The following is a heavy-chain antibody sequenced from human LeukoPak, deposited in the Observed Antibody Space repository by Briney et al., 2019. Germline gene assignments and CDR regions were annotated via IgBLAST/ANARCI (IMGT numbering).Heavy chain of an antibody. J-gene: IGHJ5*02. CDR3: ARGGGSGIRKGFDP. D-gene: IGHD2-15*01. Sequence: SQTLSLTCTVSGGSISSGGYYWSWIRQHPGKGLEWIGYIYYSGSTYYNPSLKSRVTISVDTSKNQFSLKLSSVTAADTAVYYCARGGGSGIRKGFDPWGQGTLVTVSS. V-gene: IGHV4-31*03. CDR2: IYYSGST. CDR1: GGSISSGGYY.